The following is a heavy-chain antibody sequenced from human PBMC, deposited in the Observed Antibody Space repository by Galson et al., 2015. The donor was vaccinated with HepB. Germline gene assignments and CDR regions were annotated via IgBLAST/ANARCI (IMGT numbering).Heavy chain of an antibody. Sequence: SVKVSCKASGYTFTSHCISWVRQVPGQGLEWMGWISAYSGNTNYAQKFQGRVTMTTDTSTSTVYMELRSLRSDDTAEYYCARDRSVAVAGEINYWGQGTLVTVSS. CDR3: ARDRSVAVAGEINY. V-gene: IGHV1-18*01. J-gene: IGHJ4*02. CDR1: GYTFTSHC. CDR2: ISAYSGNT. D-gene: IGHD6-19*01.